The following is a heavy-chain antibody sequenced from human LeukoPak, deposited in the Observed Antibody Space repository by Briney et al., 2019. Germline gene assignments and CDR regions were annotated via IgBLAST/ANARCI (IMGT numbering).Heavy chain of an antibody. CDR3: VRGNYDNRGYSNAFDI. V-gene: IGHV4-59*01. Sequence: SETLSLTCTVSGASISSSYWSWIRQPPGKRLEWIGYINYNGNTNSNPSLKSRVTISADTSKNQFSLKLSSVSAADTAIYYCVRGNYDNRGYSNAFDIWGQGTMVTVSS. CDR2: INYNGNT. D-gene: IGHD3-22*01. CDR1: GASISSSY. J-gene: IGHJ3*02.